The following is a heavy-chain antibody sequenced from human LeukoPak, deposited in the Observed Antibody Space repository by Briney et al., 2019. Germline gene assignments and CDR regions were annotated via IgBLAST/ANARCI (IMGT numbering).Heavy chain of an antibody. Sequence: SETLSLTCTVSGGSISSGGYYWSWIRQHPGKGLEWIGYIYYRGSTYYNPSLKSRVTISVDTSKNQFSLKLSSVTAADTAVYYCARGSYYDFWSGYYFDYWGQGTLVTVSS. CDR2: IYYRGST. CDR3: ARGSYYDFWSGYYFDY. D-gene: IGHD3-3*01. CDR1: GGSISSGGYY. J-gene: IGHJ4*02. V-gene: IGHV4-31*03.